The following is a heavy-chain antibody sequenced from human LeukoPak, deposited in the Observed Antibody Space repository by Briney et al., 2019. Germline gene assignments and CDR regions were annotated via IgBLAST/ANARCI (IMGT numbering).Heavy chain of an antibody. D-gene: IGHD2-15*01. Sequence: GGSLRLSCAASGFTFSSYSMNWVLQAPGKGLEWVSSISSSSSYIYYADSVKGRFTISRDNAKNSLYLQMNSLRAEDTAVYYCASSPAVVAATTREEFDYWGQGTLVTVSS. CDR3: ASSPAVVAATTREEFDY. CDR1: GFTFSSYS. J-gene: IGHJ4*02. V-gene: IGHV3-21*01. CDR2: ISSSSSYI.